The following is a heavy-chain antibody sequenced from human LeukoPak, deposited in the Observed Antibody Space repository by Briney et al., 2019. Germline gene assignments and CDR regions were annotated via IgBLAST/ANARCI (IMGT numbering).Heavy chain of an antibody. D-gene: IGHD6-19*01. V-gene: IGHV6-1*01. CDR2: AYYMSKLYN. Sequence: SQTLSLTCAISGDRVSSNSAAWIWIRPSPSGGLEWLGRAYYMSKLYNDYAVSVKNRITINPDTSKNQFSLQLNSVTPEDTAVYYCARDRIVAVAGNENWFDPWGQGTLVTVSS. CDR1: GDRVSSNSAA. CDR3: ARDRIVAVAGNENWFDP. J-gene: IGHJ5*02.